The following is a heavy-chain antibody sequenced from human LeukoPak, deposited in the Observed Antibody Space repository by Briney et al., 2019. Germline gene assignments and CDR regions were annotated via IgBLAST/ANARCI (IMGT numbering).Heavy chain of an antibody. Sequence: SETLSLTCTVSGGSISSYYWSWIRQPPGKGLEWIGYIYYSGSTNYNPSLKSRVTISVDTFKNQFSLKLSSVTAADTAVYYCGRDALVGYFSYYYMDVWGKGTTVTVSS. V-gene: IGHV4-59*01. J-gene: IGHJ6*03. CDR3: GRDALVGYFSYYYMDV. CDR1: GGSISSYY. CDR2: IYYSGST. D-gene: IGHD2-15*01.